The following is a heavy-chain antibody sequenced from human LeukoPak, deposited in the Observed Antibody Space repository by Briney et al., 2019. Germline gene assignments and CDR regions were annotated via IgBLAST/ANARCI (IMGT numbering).Heavy chain of an antibody. V-gene: IGHV4-4*02. CDR3: ASRSRDKLFRDH. CDR2: IFHSGST. CDR1: GGSISSNNW. D-gene: IGHD5-24*01. J-gene: IGHJ4*02. Sequence: PSGTLSLTCAVSGGSISSNNWWSWVRQPPGKGLEWIGEIFHSGSTNYNPSLKSRVTISVDKSKNQFSLKLSSVTAADTAVYYCASRSRDKLFRDHWGQGTLVTVSS.